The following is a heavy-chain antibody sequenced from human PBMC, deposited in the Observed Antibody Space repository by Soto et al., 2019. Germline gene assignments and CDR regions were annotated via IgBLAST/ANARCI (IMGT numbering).Heavy chain of an antibody. D-gene: IGHD1-26*01. CDR3: ARESWELLHAFDI. V-gene: IGHV4-31*03. Sequence: SETLSLTCTVSGDSINSGGYYWSWIRQHPGKGLEWIGYIYYLGRTYYNPSLKSRLTISLDTSNNQFSLKLSSVTAADTAVYYCARESWELLHAFDIWGQGSMVTVSS. J-gene: IGHJ3*02. CDR2: IYYLGRT. CDR1: GDSINSGGYY.